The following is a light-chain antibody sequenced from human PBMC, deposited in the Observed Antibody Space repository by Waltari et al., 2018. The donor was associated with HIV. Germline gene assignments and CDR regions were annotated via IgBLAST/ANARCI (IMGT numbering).Light chain of an antibody. V-gene: IGLV6-57*01. J-gene: IGLJ3*02. Sequence: NFMLTQPHSVSESPGKTVTIPCTRSSGSICDHYVHWYQQRPGSSPIILIYENKQRPSGVPDRFSGSIGSSSNSASLTISGLKTEDEGDYYCQSYDRSIQVFGGGTKLTVL. CDR3: QSYDRSIQV. CDR1: SGSICDHY. CDR2: ENK.